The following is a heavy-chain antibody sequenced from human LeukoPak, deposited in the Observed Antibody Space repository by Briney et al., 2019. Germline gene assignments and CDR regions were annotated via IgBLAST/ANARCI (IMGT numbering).Heavy chain of an antibody. CDR2: IGTAGDT. V-gene: IGHV3-13*01. CDR3: ARERRAVWFGELDYYGMDV. CDR1: GFTFRIYD. Sequence: PGGSLRLSCAASGFTFRIYDMHWLRQATGKGREWVSAIGTAGDTYYPSSVKGRFTISRENAKNSLYIQMNSLRAGDTAVYYCARERRAVWFGELDYYGMDVWGQGTKVTVSS. D-gene: IGHD3-10*01. J-gene: IGHJ6*02.